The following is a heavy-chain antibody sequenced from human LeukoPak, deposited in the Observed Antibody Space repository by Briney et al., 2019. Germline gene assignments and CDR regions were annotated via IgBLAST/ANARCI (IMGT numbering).Heavy chain of an antibody. J-gene: IGHJ3*02. CDR1: GGTFSSYA. D-gene: IGHD5-18*01. CDR3: ARMYSYGYYAFDI. Sequence: ASVKVSCKASGGTFSSYAISWVRQAPGQGLEWMGGIIPIFGTANYAQKFQGRVTITADESTSTAYMELSSLRSEDTAVYYCARMYSYGYYAFDIWGQGTMVTVSS. V-gene: IGHV1-69*13. CDR2: IIPIFGTA.